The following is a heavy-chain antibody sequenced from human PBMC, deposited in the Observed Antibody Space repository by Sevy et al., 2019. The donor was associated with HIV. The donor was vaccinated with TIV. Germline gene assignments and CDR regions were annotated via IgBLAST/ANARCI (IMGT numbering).Heavy chain of an antibody. CDR1: GFTFAKYS. CDR2: FSFGCGRI. Sequence: GGSLRLSCAASGFTFAKYSMSWDRQAPGKGLEWVSTFSFGCGRINYADSVKGRFTISRDDSKNTLFLQMNSLRAEDTATYFCAREGCTQPHDYWGQGTLVTVSS. J-gene: IGHJ4*02. D-gene: IGHD2-8*01. V-gene: IGHV3-23*01. CDR3: AREGCTQPHDY.